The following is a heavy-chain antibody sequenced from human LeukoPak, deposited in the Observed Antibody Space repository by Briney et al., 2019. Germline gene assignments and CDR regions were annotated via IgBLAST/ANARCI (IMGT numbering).Heavy chain of an antibody. D-gene: IGHD3-22*01. V-gene: IGHV3-33*01. CDR2: IWYDGSNK. Sequence: GRPLRLSCAASGFTFSTSGMHWVRQAPGKGLEWVAVIWYDGSNKHYAESVKGRFSISRDNSKSTPYLQMNSLRAEDTAVYYCARARGVSTGYRPIDYWGQGTLVTVSS. CDR1: GFTFSTSG. CDR3: ARARGVSTGYRPIDY. J-gene: IGHJ4*02.